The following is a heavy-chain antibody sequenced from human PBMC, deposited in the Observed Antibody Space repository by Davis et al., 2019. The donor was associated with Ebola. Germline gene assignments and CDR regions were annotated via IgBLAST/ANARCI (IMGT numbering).Heavy chain of an antibody. J-gene: IGHJ3*02. CDR1: GGSFSGYY. CDR2: INHSGST. Sequence: SETLSLTCAVYGGSFSGYYWSWIRQPPGKGLEWIGEINHSGSTYYNPSLKSRVTISVDTSKNQFSLKLSSVTAADTAVYYCARRNVLRFLELDAFDIWGQGTMVTVSS. CDR3: ARRNVLRFLELDAFDI. V-gene: IGHV4-34*01. D-gene: IGHD3-3*01.